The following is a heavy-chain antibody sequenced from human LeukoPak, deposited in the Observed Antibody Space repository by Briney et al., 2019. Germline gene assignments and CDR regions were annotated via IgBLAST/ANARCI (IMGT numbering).Heavy chain of an antibody. CDR1: GGSISSGSYY. CDR3: ARVPDYYDRFPDAFDI. D-gene: IGHD3-22*01. V-gene: IGHV4-61*02. J-gene: IGHJ3*02. Sequence: SETLSLTCTVSGGSISSGSYYWSWIRQPAEKGLEWIGRIYTSGSANYNPSLKSRVTISVDTSKNQFSLKLSSVTAADTAVYYCARVPDYYDRFPDAFDIWGQGTMVTVSS. CDR2: IYTSGSA.